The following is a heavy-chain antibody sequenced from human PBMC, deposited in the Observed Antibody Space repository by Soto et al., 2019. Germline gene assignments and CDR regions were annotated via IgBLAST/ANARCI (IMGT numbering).Heavy chain of an antibody. CDR1: GGSISSYY. CDR3: ARGVRDYCFDY. D-gene: IGHD2-21*01. Sequence: QVQLRESGPGLVKPSETLSLTCTVSGGSISSYYWSWIRQPPGKRLEWIGYISYSGSTNYNPSLQSRVTILVDTYKNQFSLKLSSVTAADTAVYFRARGVRDYCFDYLGQGTLVTVSS. V-gene: IGHV4-59*01. CDR2: ISYSGST. J-gene: IGHJ4*02.